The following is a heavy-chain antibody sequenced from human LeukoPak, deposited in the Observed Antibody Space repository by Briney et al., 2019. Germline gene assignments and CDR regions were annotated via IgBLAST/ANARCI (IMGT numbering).Heavy chain of an antibody. J-gene: IGHJ6*03. CDR1: GGSFNTYY. CDR3: ARGAADRNNYYYYIDV. Sequence: PSETLSLPCAVYGGSFNTYYWNWIRQSPGKGLEWIGEINHTGTTNYNPSLKSGFTISVDTSKNQFSLKLTSVTAADTAVYYCARGAADRNNYYYYIDVWGKGTTVTVSS. D-gene: IGHD1/OR15-1a*01. CDR2: INHTGTT. V-gene: IGHV4-34*01.